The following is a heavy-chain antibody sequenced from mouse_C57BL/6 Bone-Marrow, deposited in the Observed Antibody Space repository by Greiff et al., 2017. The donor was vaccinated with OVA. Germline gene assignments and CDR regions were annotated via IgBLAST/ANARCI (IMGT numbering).Heavy chain of an antibody. V-gene: IGHV1-76*01. CDR2: IYPGSGNT. D-gene: IGHD1-1*01. CDR1: GYTFTDYY. J-gene: IGHJ4*01. CDR3: ARTDWTVVAKAMDY. Sequence: QVQLQQSGAELVRPGASVKLSCKASGYTFTDYYINWVKQRPGQGLEWIARIYPGSGNTYYNEKFKGKATLTAEKSSSTAYMQLSSLTSEDSAVYFCARTDWTVVAKAMDYWGQGTSVTVSS.